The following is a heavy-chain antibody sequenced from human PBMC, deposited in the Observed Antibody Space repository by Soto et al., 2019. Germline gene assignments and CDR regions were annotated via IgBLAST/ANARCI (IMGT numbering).Heavy chain of an antibody. Sequence: ASVKVSWKASGYPFTGYYMHWVRQAPGQGLEWMGWINPNSGGTNYAQKFQGWVTMTRDTSISTAYMELSRLRSDDTAVYYCARGSARLPFDYWGQGTLVTVSS. V-gene: IGHV1-2*04. CDR3: ARGSARLPFDY. D-gene: IGHD6-6*01. CDR2: INPNSGGT. CDR1: GYPFTGYY. J-gene: IGHJ4*02.